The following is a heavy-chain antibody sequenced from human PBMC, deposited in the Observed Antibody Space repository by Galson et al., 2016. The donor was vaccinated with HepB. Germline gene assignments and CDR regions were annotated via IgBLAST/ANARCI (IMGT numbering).Heavy chain of an antibody. CDR2: ISTNGISQ. CDR3: AKDQGILRHFDWLTYDAFDM. D-gene: IGHD3-9*01. V-gene: IGHV3-30*18. CDR1: GFTFSKYA. J-gene: IGHJ3*02. Sequence: SLRLSCAASGFTFSKYALHWVRQAPGKGLEWVAAISTNGISQNYEDSVKGRITVYRDNSKNTVDLQMNSLRPEDTAVYYCAKDQGILRHFDWLTYDAFDMWGQGTMVTVSS.